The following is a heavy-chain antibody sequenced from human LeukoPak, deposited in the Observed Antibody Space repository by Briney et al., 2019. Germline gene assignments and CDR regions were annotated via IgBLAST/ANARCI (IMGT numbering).Heavy chain of an antibody. V-gene: IGHV1-69*04. Sequence: SVKVSCKASGGTFSSYAISWVRLAPGQGLEWMGRIIPILGIANYAQKFQGRVTITADKSTSTAYMELSSLRSEDTAVYYCAARYGSGSYSFWGQGTLVTVSS. D-gene: IGHD3-10*01. CDR3: AARYGSGSYSF. CDR1: GGTFSSYA. CDR2: IIPILGIA. J-gene: IGHJ4*02.